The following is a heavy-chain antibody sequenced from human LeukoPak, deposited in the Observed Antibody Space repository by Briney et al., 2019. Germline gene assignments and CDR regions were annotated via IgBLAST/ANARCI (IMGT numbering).Heavy chain of an antibody. Sequence: SETLSLTCAVSGYSISSDYYWGWIRQPPGKGLEWIGSTYHSGSPYYNPSLKSRVTISVDTSKNQFSLKLSSVTAADTAVYYCARADSSSARAAFDIWGQGTIVTVSS. J-gene: IGHJ3*02. V-gene: IGHV4-38-2*01. CDR2: TYHSGSP. CDR3: ARADSSSARAAFDI. CDR1: GYSISSDYY. D-gene: IGHD6-6*01.